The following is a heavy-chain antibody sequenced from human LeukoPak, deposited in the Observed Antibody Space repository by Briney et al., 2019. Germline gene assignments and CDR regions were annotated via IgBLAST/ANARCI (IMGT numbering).Heavy chain of an antibody. Sequence: GRSLRLSCAASGFTFDDYAMHWVRQAPGEGLEWVSGISWNSGSIGYADSVKGRFTISRDNAKNSLYLQMNSLRAEDMALYYCAKGIGYYYDSSGAFDIWGQGTMVTVSS. V-gene: IGHV3-9*03. J-gene: IGHJ3*02. CDR2: ISWNSGSI. CDR3: AKGIGYYYDSSGAFDI. CDR1: GFTFDDYA. D-gene: IGHD3-22*01.